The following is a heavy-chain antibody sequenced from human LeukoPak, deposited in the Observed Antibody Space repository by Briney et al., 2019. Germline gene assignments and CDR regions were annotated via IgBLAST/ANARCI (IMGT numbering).Heavy chain of an antibody. CDR1: GYTFTSYD. J-gene: IGHJ6*03. CDR2: INPNSGGT. CDR3: ARVGGFYYYYYMDV. Sequence: WASVKVSCKASGYTFTSYDSNWVRQAPGQGLEWMGWINPNSGGTNYAQKFQGRVTMTRDTSISTAYMELSRLRSDDTAVYYCARVGGFYYYYYMDVWGKGTTVTISS. V-gene: IGHV1-2*02.